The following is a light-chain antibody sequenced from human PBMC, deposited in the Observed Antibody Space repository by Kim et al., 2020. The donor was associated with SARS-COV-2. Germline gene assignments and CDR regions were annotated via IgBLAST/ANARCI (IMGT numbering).Light chain of an antibody. V-gene: IGKV1-33*01. CDR3: QQYDDLPYT. CDR2: DAS. J-gene: IGKJ2*01. CDR1: HDIRDY. Sequence: GDRVTISCQASHDIRDYLNWYQQRPGKAPKLLISDASSLESGVPLRFSGSGSGTDFTLTISSLQPEDIATYFCQQYDDLPYTFGQGTKLEI.